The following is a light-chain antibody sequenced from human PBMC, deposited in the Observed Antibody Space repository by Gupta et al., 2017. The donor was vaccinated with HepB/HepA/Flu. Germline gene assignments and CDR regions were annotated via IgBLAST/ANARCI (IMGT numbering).Light chain of an antibody. V-gene: IGKV1-5*03. Sequence: DIQMTQSPSTLSASVGDRVTITCRASHSISSWLAWYQQKPGKAPKLLIYKASSLESGVPSRFSGGGSGTEFTLTISSLQTDDFATYYCQQYNSYWTFGQGTKVEIK. CDR3: QQYNSYWT. CDR2: KAS. J-gene: IGKJ1*01. CDR1: HSISSW.